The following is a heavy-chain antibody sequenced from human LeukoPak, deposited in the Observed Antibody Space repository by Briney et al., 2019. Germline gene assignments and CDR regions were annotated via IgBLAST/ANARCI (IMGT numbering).Heavy chain of an antibody. CDR1: GFTFNNHE. CDR2: IGSSGSAI. Sequence: PGGSLRLSCAASGFTFNNHEMNWVRRAPGKGLEWVSYIGSSGSAIYYADSVKGRFTISRDDGDNSLHLQMNSLRAEDTAVYYCARGGYCSGGTCYWLNAFGIWGQGTVVTVSS. D-gene: IGHD2-15*01. CDR3: ARGGYCSGGTCYWLNAFGI. V-gene: IGHV3-48*03. J-gene: IGHJ3*02.